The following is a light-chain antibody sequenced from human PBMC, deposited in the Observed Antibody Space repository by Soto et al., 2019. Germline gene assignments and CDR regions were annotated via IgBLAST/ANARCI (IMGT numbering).Light chain of an antibody. V-gene: IGKV3-20*01. CDR1: QTVRNNY. CDR3: HQYGSSPPWT. J-gene: IGKJ1*01. Sequence: VLTQSPGTLSLSPGERATLSCRASQTVRNNYLAWYQQKPGQAPRLLIYDASSRATGIPDRFSGGGSGTDFTLTISRLEPEDFAVYYCHQYGSSPPWTFGQGTRWIS. CDR2: DAS.